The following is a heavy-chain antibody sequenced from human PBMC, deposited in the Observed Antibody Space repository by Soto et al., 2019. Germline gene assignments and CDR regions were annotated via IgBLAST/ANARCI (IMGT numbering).Heavy chain of an antibody. V-gene: IGHV1-58*01. CDR2: IVVGSGNT. CDR3: ARETGQLGYCSSTSCSQLDY. D-gene: IGHD2-2*01. J-gene: IGHJ4*02. Sequence: QARGQRLEWIGWIVVGSGNTNYAQKFQERVTITRDMSTSTAYMELSSLRSEDTAVYYCARETGQLGYCSSTSCSQLDYWGQGTLVTVSS.